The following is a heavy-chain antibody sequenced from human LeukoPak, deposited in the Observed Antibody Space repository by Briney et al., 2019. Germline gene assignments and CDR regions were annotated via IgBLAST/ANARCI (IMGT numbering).Heavy chain of an antibody. Sequence: SKTLSLTCTVSGGSISSYYWSWIRQPPGKGLEWIGYIYYSGSTNDNPSLKSRVTISVDTSKNQFSLKLSSVTAADTAVYYCARETTVVTPFDAFDIWGQGTMVTVSS. CDR2: IYYSGST. CDR1: GGSISSYY. V-gene: IGHV4-59*01. J-gene: IGHJ3*02. D-gene: IGHD4-23*01. CDR3: ARETTVVTPFDAFDI.